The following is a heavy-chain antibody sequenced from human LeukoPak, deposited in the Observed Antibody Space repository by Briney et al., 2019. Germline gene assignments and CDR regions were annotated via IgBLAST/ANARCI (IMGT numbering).Heavy chain of an antibody. V-gene: IGHV3-23*01. D-gene: IGHD1-26*01. Sequence: GGSLRLSCAASGFTFSSYAMSWVRQAPGKGLEWVSAISGSGGSTYYADSVKGRFTISRDNSKNTLYLQMNSLRAEDAAVYYCAKVDGIVGATPAFDIWGQGTMVTVSS. CDR2: ISGSGGST. CDR1: GFTFSSYA. J-gene: IGHJ3*02. CDR3: AKVDGIVGATPAFDI.